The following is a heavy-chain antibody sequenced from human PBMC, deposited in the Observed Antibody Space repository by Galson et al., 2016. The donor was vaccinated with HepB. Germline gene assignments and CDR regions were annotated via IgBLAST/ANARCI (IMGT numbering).Heavy chain of an antibody. J-gene: IGHJ4*02. CDR1: GFSLSTSRMG. Sequence: PALVKPTQTLTLTCTFSGFSLSTSRMGVGCIRQPPGKALEWLALIYWDDSKRYRPPLRSRLTITKDTSKNQVVLTMTDMDSVDTATYYCAHVDTTMLDYWGQGTLVTVSS. CDR3: AHVDTTMLDY. D-gene: IGHD5-18*01. CDR2: IYWDDSK. V-gene: IGHV2-5*02.